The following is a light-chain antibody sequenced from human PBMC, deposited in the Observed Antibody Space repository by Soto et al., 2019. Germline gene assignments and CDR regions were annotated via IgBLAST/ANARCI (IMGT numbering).Light chain of an antibody. CDR2: GAS. CDR1: QSMGSN. V-gene: IGKV3-15*01. CDR3: QQFHNWPPYT. Sequence: EIVMTQSPATMSVYPGERATLSCRASQSMGSNVAWYQQKPGQAPRLLIYGASTRAAGIPARFSGSGSGTEFTLTITSLQSEDFAVYYCQQFHNWPPYTFGQGTKVDI. J-gene: IGKJ2*01.